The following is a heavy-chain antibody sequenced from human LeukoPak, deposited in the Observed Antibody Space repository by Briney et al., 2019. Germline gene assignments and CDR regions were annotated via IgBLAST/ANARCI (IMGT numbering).Heavy chain of an antibody. J-gene: IGHJ3*02. Sequence: GESLKISCKGSGYSFTSYWFSWVRQMPGKGVEWMGRIDPSDSYTNYSPAFQGHVTISADKSISTAYLQWSSLKASDTAMYYCARFGVLGFSDAFDIWGQGTMVTVSS. D-gene: IGHD3-10*01. CDR3: ARFGVLGFSDAFDI. V-gene: IGHV5-10-1*01. CDR2: IDPSDSYT. CDR1: GYSFTSYW.